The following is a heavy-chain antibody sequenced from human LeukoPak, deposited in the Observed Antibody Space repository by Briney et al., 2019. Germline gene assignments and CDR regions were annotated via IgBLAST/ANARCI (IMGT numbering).Heavy chain of an antibody. D-gene: IGHD6-19*01. CDR3: ARDRTGSSSGWYWNVGNSALDY. CDR2: INTDGSTT. J-gene: IGHJ4*02. CDR1: GFTFSTYW. Sequence: GGSLRLSCAGSGFTFSTYWMHWVRQAPGGGLVWVSGINTDGSTTSYADSVKGRFSISRDDAKNSLYLQMNSLRAEDTAVYYCARDRTGSSSGWYWNVGNSALDYWGQGTLVTVSS. V-gene: IGHV3-74*01.